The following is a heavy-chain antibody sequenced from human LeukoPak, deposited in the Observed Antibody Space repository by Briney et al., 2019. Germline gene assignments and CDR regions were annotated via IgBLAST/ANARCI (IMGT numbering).Heavy chain of an antibody. V-gene: IGHV1-24*01. Sequence: ASVKVSCKVSGYTLTELSMHWVRQAPGKGSKRRGGFDTEDGETIYAQKFQGRATMTEDTSRDTAYRELSSLRSEDTAVYYCATDLMDRVVPYGYWGEGTLGTVSS. CDR2: FDTEDGET. J-gene: IGHJ4*02. CDR3: ATDLMDRVVPYGY. CDR1: GYTLTELS. D-gene: IGHD2-2*03.